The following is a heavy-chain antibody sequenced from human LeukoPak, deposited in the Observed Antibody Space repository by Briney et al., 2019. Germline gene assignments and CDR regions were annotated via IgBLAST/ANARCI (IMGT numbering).Heavy chain of an antibody. CDR1: GFPFNDYY. J-gene: IGHJ4*02. CDR3: AKGEIWFGELYDY. D-gene: IGHD3-10*01. Sequence: QAGGSLRLSCAASGFPFNDYYMTWIRQAPGKGLEWVSDIYRSGGTNYADSVKGRFTISRDNSKNTLYLQMNSLRAEDTAVYYCAKGEIWFGELYDYWGQGTLVTVSS. CDR2: IYRSGGT. V-gene: IGHV3-53*01.